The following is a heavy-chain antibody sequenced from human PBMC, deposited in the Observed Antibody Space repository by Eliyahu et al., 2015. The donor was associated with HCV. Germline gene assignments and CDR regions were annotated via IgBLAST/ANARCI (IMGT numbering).Heavy chain of an antibody. Sequence: QVQLVESGGGVVQPGRSLRLSCAASGFTFSSYGMHWVRQAPGKGLEWVAVISYDGSNKYYADSVKGRFTISRDNSKNTLYLQMNSLRAEDTAVYYCAKGYYSNYAGLVDYWGQGTLVTVSS. CDR2: ISYDGSNK. V-gene: IGHV3-30*18. CDR1: GFTFSSYG. D-gene: IGHD4-11*01. J-gene: IGHJ4*02. CDR3: AKGYYSNYAGLVDY.